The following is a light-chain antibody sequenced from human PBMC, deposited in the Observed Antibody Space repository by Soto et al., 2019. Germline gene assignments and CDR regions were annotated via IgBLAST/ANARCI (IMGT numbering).Light chain of an antibody. V-gene: IGKV1-17*03. CDR1: QGIGNY. CDR3: QQLNSYPIT. CDR2: GAS. J-gene: IGKJ5*01. Sequence: DIQMTQSPSAMSASVGDRVTITCRASQGIGNYLAWFQQKPGKVPKRLIYGASSFQSGVPSRFSGSGSGTEYTLTINSLQPEDFATYYCQQLNSYPITFGQGTRLEIK.